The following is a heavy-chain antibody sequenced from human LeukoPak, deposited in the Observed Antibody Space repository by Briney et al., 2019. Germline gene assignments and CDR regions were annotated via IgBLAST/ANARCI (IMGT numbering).Heavy chain of an antibody. J-gene: IGHJ3*02. CDR2: IKQDGSEK. Sequence: GGSLRLSCAASGFTFSTYWTSWVRQAPGKGLEWVANIKQDGSEKYYVDSVKGRFTISRDNAKNSLYLQMSSLRAEDTAVYYCARSNSSAFDIWGQGTTVTVSS. D-gene: IGHD4-23*01. V-gene: IGHV3-7*01. CDR3: ARSNSSAFDI. CDR1: GFTFSTYW.